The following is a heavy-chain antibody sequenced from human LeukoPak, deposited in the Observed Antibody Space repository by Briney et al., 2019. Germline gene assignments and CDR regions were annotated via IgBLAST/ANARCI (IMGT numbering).Heavy chain of an antibody. CDR2: IYTSGST. Sequence: PSQTLSLTCTVSGGSINSGTYYWTWIRQPAGKRLEWIGRIYTSGSTNYKPSLKSRVTISVDASKNQFSLKLGSVTAADTAVYYCAREESDWSSLGYFYHYMDVWGKGTTVTISS. CDR1: GGSINSGTYY. D-gene: IGHD3-9*01. V-gene: IGHV4-61*02. CDR3: AREESDWSSLGYFYHYMDV. J-gene: IGHJ6*03.